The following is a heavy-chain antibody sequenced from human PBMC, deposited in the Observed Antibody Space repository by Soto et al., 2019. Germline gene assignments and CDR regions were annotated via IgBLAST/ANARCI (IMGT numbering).Heavy chain of an antibody. CDR3: ARDFYPVAYFFDY. J-gene: IGHJ4*02. CDR1: GYTFTNHG. CDR2: VSGYNDKT. Sequence: QVQLVQSGAELKKPGASVKVSCKASGYTFTNHGISWVRQAPGQGLEWVGWVSGYNDKTKSAQKFQVRVTMTTDTSTNTAYMELSSLRSDDTAVYFCARDFYPVAYFFDYWGQGTLVTVSS. V-gene: IGHV1-18*04. D-gene: IGHD2-21*01.